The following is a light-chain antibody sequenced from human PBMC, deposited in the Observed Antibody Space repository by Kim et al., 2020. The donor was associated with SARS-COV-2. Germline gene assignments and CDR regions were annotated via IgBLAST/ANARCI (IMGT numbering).Light chain of an antibody. CDR3: EKYNRVPRT. CDR1: QGINIY. J-gene: IGKJ1*01. Sequence: DIQMTQSPSSLSASVGDTVTITCRASQGINIYLAWYQQKPGKVPELLIYGASTLQPGVPSRFSGRGSGTYFTLTISSLRPEDVGSYFCEKYNRVPRTFGQGTKVDIK. V-gene: IGKV1-27*01. CDR2: GAS.